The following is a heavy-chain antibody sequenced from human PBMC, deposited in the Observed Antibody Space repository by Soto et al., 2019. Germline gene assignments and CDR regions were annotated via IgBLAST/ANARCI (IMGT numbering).Heavy chain of an antibody. Sequence: SETLSLTCTVSGGSISSYYWSWIRQPAGKGLEWIGRIYTSGSTNYNPSLKSRVTMSVDTSKNQFSLKLSSVTAADTAVYYCARENYYGSGSYYYYYYYGMDVWGQGTTVTVSS. CDR3: ARENYYGSGSYYYYYYYGMDV. J-gene: IGHJ6*02. D-gene: IGHD3-10*01. CDR2: IYTSGST. CDR1: GGSISSYY. V-gene: IGHV4-4*07.